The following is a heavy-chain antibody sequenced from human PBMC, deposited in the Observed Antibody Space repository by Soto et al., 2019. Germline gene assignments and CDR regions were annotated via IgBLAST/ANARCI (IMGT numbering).Heavy chain of an antibody. V-gene: IGHV3-30*18. CDR1: GFTFSSYG. J-gene: IGHJ4*02. Sequence: QVQLVESGGGVVQPGRSLRLSCAASGFTFSSYGMHWVRQAPGKGLEWVAVISYDGSNKYYADSVKGLFTISRDNSKNTLYLQMNSLSAEDTAVYYCAKDPRGYSYGVDYWGQGTLVTVSS. CDR3: AKDPRGYSYGVDY. D-gene: IGHD5-18*01. CDR2: ISYDGSNK.